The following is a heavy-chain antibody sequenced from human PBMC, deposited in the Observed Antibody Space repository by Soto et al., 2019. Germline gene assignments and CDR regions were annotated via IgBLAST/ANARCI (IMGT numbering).Heavy chain of an antibody. D-gene: IGHD6-19*01. J-gene: IGHJ4*02. CDR1: GFSLSTSGVG. CDR3: AHTSYSSYFDY. Sequence: QITLKESGPTLVKPTQTLTLTCTFSGFSLSTSGVGVGWIRQPPGKALEWLALIYWDDDKRYSPSLKSRLTITKDTSKNPVVLTMTNMDPLDTATYSCAHTSYSSYFDYWGQGTLVTVSS. V-gene: IGHV2-5*02. CDR2: IYWDDDK.